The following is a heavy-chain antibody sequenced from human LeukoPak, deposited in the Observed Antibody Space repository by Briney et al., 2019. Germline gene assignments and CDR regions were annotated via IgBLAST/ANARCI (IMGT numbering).Heavy chain of an antibody. J-gene: IGHJ4*02. V-gene: IGHV3-23*01. D-gene: IGHD1-26*01. CDR1: GFTFSSYG. Sequence: GGTLRLSCAASGFTFSSYGMSWVRQAPGKGLEWVSAISGSGGSTYYADSVKGRFTISRDNSKNTLYLQMNSQRAEDTAVYYCAKTGSYRGWYFDYWGQGTLVTVSS. CDR2: ISGSGGST. CDR3: AKTGSYRGWYFDY.